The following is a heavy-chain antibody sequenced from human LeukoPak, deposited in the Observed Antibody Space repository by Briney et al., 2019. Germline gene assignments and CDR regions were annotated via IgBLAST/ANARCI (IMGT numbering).Heavy chain of an antibody. Sequence: PSETLSLTCTVSGGSISSGDYYWNWIRQPPGKGLEWIGYIYYSGSTYYNPSLKSRVTISVDTSKNQFSLKLSSVTAADTAMYYCARDRDHGSHYYDSGGAPLGLDAFDIWGQGTMVTVSS. CDR2: IYYSGST. D-gene: IGHD3-22*01. CDR3: ARDRDHGSHYYDSGGAPLGLDAFDI. V-gene: IGHV4-30-4*01. J-gene: IGHJ3*02. CDR1: GGSISSGDYY.